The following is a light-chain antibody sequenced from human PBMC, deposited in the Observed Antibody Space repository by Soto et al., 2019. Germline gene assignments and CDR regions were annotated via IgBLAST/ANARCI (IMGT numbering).Light chain of an antibody. CDR1: RSVRSY. CDR3: QQRYAWPPIT. CDR2: DAS. Sequence: LAPGERATLSCRASRSVRSYLAWYQQKPGQAPRLLIYDASNRAAGIPARFSGSGSETDFTLTISNLEPEDFAVYYCQQRYAWPPITFGQGTRLEIK. V-gene: IGKV3-11*01. J-gene: IGKJ5*01.